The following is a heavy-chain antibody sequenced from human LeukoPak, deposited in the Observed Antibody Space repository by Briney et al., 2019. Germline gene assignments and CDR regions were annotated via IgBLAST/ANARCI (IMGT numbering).Heavy chain of an antibody. D-gene: IGHD3-3*01. CDR3: AKDDLPALGLRFLEWSPFDY. V-gene: IGHV3-23*01. CDR2: ISGSGGST. CDR1: GFTFSSYA. J-gene: IGHJ4*02. Sequence: PGGSLRLSCAASGFTFSSYAMSLVRQAPGKGLEWVSAISGSGGSTYYADSVKGRFTISRDNSKNTLYLQMNSLRAEDTAVYYCAKDDLPALGLRFLEWSPFDYWGQGTLVTVSS.